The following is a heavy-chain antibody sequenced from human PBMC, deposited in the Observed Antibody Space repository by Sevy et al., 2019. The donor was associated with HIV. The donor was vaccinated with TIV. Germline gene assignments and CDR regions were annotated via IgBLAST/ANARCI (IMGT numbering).Heavy chain of an antibody. CDR3: XRXXXXYDKGFDP. J-gene: IGHJ5*02. D-gene: IGHD3-22*01. V-gene: IGHV3-48*03. CDR2: ISSSGSII. Sequence: GGSLRLSCEASGFTFRSYEMNWVRQAPGKGLEWVSYISSSGSIIYYADSVKGRFTISRDNAKNSLYMQMNSLRAEDXAXXXXXRXXXXYDKGFDPWGQGTLVTVSS. CDR1: GFTFRSYE.